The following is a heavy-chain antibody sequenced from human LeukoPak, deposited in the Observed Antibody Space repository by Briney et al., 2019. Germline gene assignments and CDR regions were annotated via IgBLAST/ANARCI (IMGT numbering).Heavy chain of an antibody. CDR3: ATHPHYDSSGTFDY. CDR1: GYTLTELS. CDR2: FDPEDGET. V-gene: IGHV1-24*01. Sequence: ASGKVSCKVSGYTLTELSMHWVRQAPGKGLEWMGGFDPEDGETIYAQKFQGRVTMTEDTSTDTAYMELSSLRSEDTAVYYCATHPHYDSSGTFDYWGQGTLVTVSS. D-gene: IGHD3-22*01. J-gene: IGHJ4*02.